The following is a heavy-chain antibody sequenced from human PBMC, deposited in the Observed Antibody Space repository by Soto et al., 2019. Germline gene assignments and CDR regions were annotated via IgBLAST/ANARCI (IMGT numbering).Heavy chain of an antibody. V-gene: IGHV1-58*01. CDR1: GFTFTSSA. CDR3: AATYYYGSGSSPPPDY. CDR2: IVVGSGNT. D-gene: IGHD3-10*01. Sequence: QMQLVQSGPEVKKPGTSVKVSCKASGFTFTSSAVQWVRQARGQRLEWIGWIVVGSGNTNYAQKFQERVTITRDMSTSTAYMELSSLRSEDTAVYYCAATYYYGSGSSPPPDYWGQGTLVTVSS. J-gene: IGHJ4*02.